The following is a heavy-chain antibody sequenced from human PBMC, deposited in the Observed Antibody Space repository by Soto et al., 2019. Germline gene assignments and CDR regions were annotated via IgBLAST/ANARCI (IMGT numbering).Heavy chain of an antibody. V-gene: IGHV3-21*01. CDR1: GFTFSSYS. Sequence: EVQLVESGGGLVKPGGSLRLSCAASGFTFSSYSMNWVRQAPGKGLEWVSSISSSSSYIYYADSVKGRFTISRDNAKNSLYVQMNSLRAEDTAVYYCARGGVYYYYMDVWGKGTTVTVSS. D-gene: IGHD3-10*01. J-gene: IGHJ6*03. CDR3: ARGGVYYYYMDV. CDR2: ISSSSSYI.